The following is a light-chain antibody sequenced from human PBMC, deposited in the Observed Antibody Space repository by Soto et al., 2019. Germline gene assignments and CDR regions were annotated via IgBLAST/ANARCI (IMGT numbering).Light chain of an antibody. CDR3: CSYAGSYTFVI. Sequence: QSALTQPRSVSGSPGQSITISCTGTSNDVGGYNYVSWYQQHPGKAPKLLIYDVNKRPSRVPDRFSGSKSGNTASLTISGLQAEDEDDYHCCSYAGSYTFVIFGGGTKLTVL. CDR1: SNDVGGYNY. V-gene: IGLV2-11*01. J-gene: IGLJ2*01. CDR2: DVN.